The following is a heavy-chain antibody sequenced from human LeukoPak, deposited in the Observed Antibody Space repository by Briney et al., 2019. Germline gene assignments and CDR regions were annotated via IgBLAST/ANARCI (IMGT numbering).Heavy chain of an antibody. D-gene: IGHD6-13*01. J-gene: IGHJ5*02. V-gene: IGHV4-59*01. CDR3: ARDSSSSWHGGYNWFDP. Sequence: SETLSLTCTVSGGSIGSYYWSWIRQPPGKGLEWIGYIYYSGSTNYNPSLKSRVTISVDTSKNQFSLKLSSVTAADTAVYYCARDSSSSWHGGYNWFDPWGQGTLVTVSS. CDR2: IYYSGST. CDR1: GGSIGSYY.